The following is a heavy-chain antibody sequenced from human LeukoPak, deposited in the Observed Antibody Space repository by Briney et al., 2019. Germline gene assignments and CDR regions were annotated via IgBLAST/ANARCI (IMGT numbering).Heavy chain of an antibody. V-gene: IGHV1-8*01. Sequence: ASVKVSCKASGYTFTSYDINRVRQATGQGLEWMGWMNPNSGNTGYAQKFQGRVTMTRNTSISAAYMELSSLRSEDTAVYYCARWLQLSDFDYWGQGTLVTVSS. J-gene: IGHJ4*02. CDR3: ARWLQLSDFDY. D-gene: IGHD5-24*01. CDR1: GYTFTSYD. CDR2: MNPNSGNT.